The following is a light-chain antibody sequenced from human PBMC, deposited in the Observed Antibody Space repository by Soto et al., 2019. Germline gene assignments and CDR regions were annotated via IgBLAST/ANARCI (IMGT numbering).Light chain of an antibody. CDR1: QSVSSW. CDR2: KAS. V-gene: IGKV1-5*03. CDR3: QQYNGYFRT. J-gene: IGKJ1*01. Sequence: DIQMTQSPSTLSASVGDRVTITCRASQSVSSWLAWHQQKPGKAPKLLIYKASSLETGVPSRFSGSGSGTKFTLTISSLQPDDFATYYCQQYNGYFRTFGQGTRVEIK.